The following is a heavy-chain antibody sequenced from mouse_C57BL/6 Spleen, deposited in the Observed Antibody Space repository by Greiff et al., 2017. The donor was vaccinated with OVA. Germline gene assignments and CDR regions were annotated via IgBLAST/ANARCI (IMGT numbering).Heavy chain of an antibody. CDR2: IYPGNSDT. CDR1: GYTFTSYW. V-gene: IGHV1-5*01. Sequence: EVQLQQSGTVLARPGASVKMSCKTSGYTFTSYWMHWVKQRPGQGLEWIGAIYPGNSDTSYNQKFKGKAKLTAVTSASTAYMELSSLTNEDSAVYYCTEASYDYDDAYYCDYWGQGTTLTVSS. J-gene: IGHJ2*01. CDR3: TEASYDYDDAYYCDY. D-gene: IGHD2-4*01.